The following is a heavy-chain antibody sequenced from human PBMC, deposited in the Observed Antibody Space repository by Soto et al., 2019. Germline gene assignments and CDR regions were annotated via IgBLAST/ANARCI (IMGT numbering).Heavy chain of an antibody. CDR1: GYPVTAYY. CDR2: INPATGAA. D-gene: IGHD3-3*01. Sequence: QLHLVQSGAVVKKPGASVTVSCSASGYPVTAYYMNWVRQAPGRGLEWMGGINPATGAAKYTQTFQGRVTMTRDTSTSTGFMEPSGLTSEDTAVFYCARGGGVGVAGSAAFDMWGQGTLVTVSS. J-gene: IGHJ3*02. V-gene: IGHV1-2*02. CDR3: ARGGGVGVAGSAAFDM.